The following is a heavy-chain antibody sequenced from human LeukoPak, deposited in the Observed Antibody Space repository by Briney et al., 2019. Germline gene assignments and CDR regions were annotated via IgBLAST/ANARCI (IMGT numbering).Heavy chain of an antibody. CDR3: ASEGSSGYVDY. J-gene: IGHJ4*02. V-gene: IGHV4-30-4*01. Sequence: PSETLSLTCTVYGGSISSYYWSWIRQPPGKGLEWIGYIYYSGSTHYNPSLKSRVTISVDTSKNQFSLKLSSVTAADTAVYYCASEGSSGYVDYWGQGTLVTVSS. CDR1: GGSISSYY. CDR2: IYYSGST. D-gene: IGHD5-12*01.